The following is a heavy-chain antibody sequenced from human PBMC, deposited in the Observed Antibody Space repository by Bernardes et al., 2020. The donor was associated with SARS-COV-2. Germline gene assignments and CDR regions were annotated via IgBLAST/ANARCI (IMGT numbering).Heavy chain of an antibody. J-gene: IGHJ4*02. CDR3: ARGPFLGYCSSTSCYKDY. CDR2: INHSGST. CDR1: GGSFSGYY. D-gene: IGHD2-2*02. V-gene: IGHV4-34*01. Sequence: LSLTCAVYGGSFSGYYWSWIRQPPGKGLEWIGEINHSGSTNYNPSLKSRVTISVDTSKNQFSLKLSSVTAADTAVYYCARGPFLGYCSSTSCYKDYWGQGTLVTVSS.